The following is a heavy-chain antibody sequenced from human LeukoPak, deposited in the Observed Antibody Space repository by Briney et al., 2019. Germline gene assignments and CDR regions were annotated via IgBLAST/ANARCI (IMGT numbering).Heavy chain of an antibody. Sequence: KPSETLSLTCTVSGGPIYSYYWSWIRQTAGKRLEWIGRLYPGVSTNYNPSLKSRVTMSVDTSKNQFALKLSAVTAADTAVYYCARLKFYDSTGYSPGHYMDVWGKGTTVTVSS. CDR2: LYPGVST. CDR3: ARLKFYDSTGYSPGHYMDV. D-gene: IGHD3-22*01. V-gene: IGHV4-4*07. J-gene: IGHJ6*03. CDR1: GGPIYSYY.